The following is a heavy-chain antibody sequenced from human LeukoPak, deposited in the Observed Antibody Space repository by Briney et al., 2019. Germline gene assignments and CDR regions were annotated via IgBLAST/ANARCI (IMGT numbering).Heavy chain of an antibody. CDR3: ARGSVGGGAYDY. Sequence: SETLSLTCTVSGGSISSSSYYWGWIRQPPGKGLEWIGSIYYSGSTYYNPSLKSRVTISVDTSKNQFSLKLSSVTAADTAVYYCARGSVGGGAYDYWGQGTLVTVSS. CDR1: GGSISSSSYY. D-gene: IGHD1-26*01. J-gene: IGHJ4*02. V-gene: IGHV4-39*07. CDR2: IYYSGST.